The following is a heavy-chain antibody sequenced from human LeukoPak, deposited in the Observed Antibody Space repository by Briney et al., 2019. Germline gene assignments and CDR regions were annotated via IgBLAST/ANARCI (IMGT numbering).Heavy chain of an antibody. CDR3: ARLLAKGAVGATSDAFDI. Sequence: GGSLRLSCAASGFTFSSYGMNWVRQAPGKGLEWVAVIWYDGSNKYYADSVKGRFTISRDNSKNTLYLQMNSLRAEDTAVYYCARLLAKGAVGATSDAFDIWGQGTMVTVSS. J-gene: IGHJ3*02. D-gene: IGHD1-26*01. CDR1: GFTFSSYG. V-gene: IGHV3-33*01. CDR2: IWYDGSNK.